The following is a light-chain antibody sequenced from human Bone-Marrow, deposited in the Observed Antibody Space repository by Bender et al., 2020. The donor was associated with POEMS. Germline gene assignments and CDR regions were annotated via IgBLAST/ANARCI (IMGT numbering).Light chain of an antibody. J-gene: IGLJ2*01. V-gene: IGLV2-14*01. Sequence: HSALTQPASVSGSPGQSITISCTGTSSDVSTYNYVSWYQQHPGKAPKLMIYDVSSRPSGVSNRFSGSKSGNTASLTISGLQAEDEADYYCSSYTTSSTEVFGGGTKLTVL. CDR2: DVS. CDR1: SSDVSTYNY. CDR3: SSYTTSSTEV.